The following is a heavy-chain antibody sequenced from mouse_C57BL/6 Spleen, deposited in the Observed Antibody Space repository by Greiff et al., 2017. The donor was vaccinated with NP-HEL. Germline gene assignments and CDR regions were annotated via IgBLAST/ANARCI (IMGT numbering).Heavy chain of an antibody. Sequence: VQLQQSGPGLVQPSQSLSITCTVSGFSLTSYGVHWVRQSPGRGLEWLGVIWSGGSTDYNAAFISRLSISKDNSKSLIFFKMNNLQADETAIYYCARRWAYWYFDVWGTGTTVTVSS. D-gene: IGHD1-1*02. V-gene: IGHV2-2*01. J-gene: IGHJ1*03. CDR1: GFSLTSYG. CDR2: IWSGGST. CDR3: ARRWAYWYFDV.